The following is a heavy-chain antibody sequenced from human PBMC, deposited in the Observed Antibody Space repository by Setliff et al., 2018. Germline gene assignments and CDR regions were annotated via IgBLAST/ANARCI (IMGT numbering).Heavy chain of an antibody. CDR2: ISAYNGNT. CDR1: GYTFTSYG. V-gene: IGHV1-18*01. CDR3: AREGAAQQQLASEENWFDP. Sequence: ASVKVSCKASGYTFTSYGISWVRQAPGQGLEWMGWISAYNGNTNYAQKLQGRVTMTTDTSTSTAYMELRSLRSDDTAVYYCAREGAAQQQLASEENWFDPWGQGTLVPVSS. J-gene: IGHJ5*02. D-gene: IGHD6-13*01.